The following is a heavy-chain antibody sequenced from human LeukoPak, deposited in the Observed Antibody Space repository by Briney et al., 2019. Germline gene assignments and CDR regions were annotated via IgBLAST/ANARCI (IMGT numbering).Heavy chain of an antibody. J-gene: IGHJ3*02. Sequence: SVKVSCKASGYTFTSYGISWVRQAPGQGLEWMGGIIPIFGTANYAQKFQGRVTITADESTSTAYMELSSLRSEDTAVYYCARETELDAFDIWGQGTMVTVSS. CDR3: ARETELDAFDI. CDR1: GYTFTSYG. CDR2: IIPIFGTA. D-gene: IGHD1-7*01. V-gene: IGHV1-69*13.